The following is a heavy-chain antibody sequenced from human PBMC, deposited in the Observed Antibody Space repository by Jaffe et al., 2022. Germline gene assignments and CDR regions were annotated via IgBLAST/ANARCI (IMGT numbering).Heavy chain of an antibody. CDR1: GGSISSYY. J-gene: IGHJ5*02. V-gene: IGHV4-59*01. CDR3: ARARYGDYGHWFDP. D-gene: IGHD4-17*01. Sequence: QVQLQESGPGLVKPSETLSLTCTVSGGSISSYYWSWIRQPPGKGLEWIGYIYYSGSTNYNPSLKSRVTISVDTSKNQFSLKLSSVTAADTAVYYCARARYGDYGHWFDPWGQGTLVTVSS. CDR2: IYYSGST.